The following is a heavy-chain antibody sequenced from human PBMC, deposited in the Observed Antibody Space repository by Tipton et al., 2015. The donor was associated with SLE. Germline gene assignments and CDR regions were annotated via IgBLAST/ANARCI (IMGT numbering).Heavy chain of an antibody. CDR1: GGSISTSYH. Sequence: TLSLTCTVSGGSISTSYHWGWIRQPPGKGLEWIGCIFYSGTTYYNPSLKSRVTISVDTSKNQFSLKLTSVTATDTAIYYCARNIGYCSGGSCFPWITWGQGTLLTVSS. D-gene: IGHD2-15*01. V-gene: IGHV4-39*01. CDR2: IFYSGTT. CDR3: ARNIGYCSGGSCFPWIT. J-gene: IGHJ5*02.